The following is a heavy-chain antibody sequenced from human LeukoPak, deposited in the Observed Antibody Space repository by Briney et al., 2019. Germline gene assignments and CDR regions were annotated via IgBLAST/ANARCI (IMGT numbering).Heavy chain of an antibody. J-gene: IGHJ6*02. CDR3: ARDPAAAGTTHFYGMDV. V-gene: IGHV4-59*01. CDR2: IYYSGST. CDR1: GGSISSYY. D-gene: IGHD6-13*01. Sequence: SETLSLTCTVSGGSISSYYWSWIRQPPGKGLEWIGFIYYSGSTNYNPSLKSRVTISVDTSKNQFSLKLSSVTAADTAVYYCARDPAAAGTTHFYGMDVWGQGTTVTVSS.